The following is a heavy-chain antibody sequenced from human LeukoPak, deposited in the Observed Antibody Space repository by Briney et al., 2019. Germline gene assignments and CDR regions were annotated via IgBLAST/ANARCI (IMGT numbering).Heavy chain of an antibody. CDR3: ARDWGVSARPGYMDV. J-gene: IGHJ6*03. Sequence: SETLSLTCTVSGGSISSYYWNWIRQPPGQGLEWIGYIYYSGSTNYNPSLKSRATISVDTSKNQFSVKLSSVTAADTAVYYCARDWGVSARPGYMDVWGKGTTVTVSS. V-gene: IGHV4-59*01. CDR2: IYYSGST. D-gene: IGHD6-6*01. CDR1: GGSISSYY.